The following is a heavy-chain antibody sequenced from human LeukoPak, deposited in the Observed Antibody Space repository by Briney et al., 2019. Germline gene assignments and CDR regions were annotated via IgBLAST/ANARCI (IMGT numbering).Heavy chain of an antibody. V-gene: IGHV3-11*01. CDR1: GFSFKDYY. CDR3: ARGPRILAAGSYYFDY. J-gene: IGHJ4*02. Sequence: PGGSLRLSCAASGFSFKDYYFSWIRQAPGKGLAWVSFINVNGGAMYYADFVKGQFTISRDNAKSSLYLEMNSLRVEDTAVYYCARGPRILAAGSYYFDYWGQGSLVTVSS. CDR2: INVNGGAM. D-gene: IGHD6-13*01.